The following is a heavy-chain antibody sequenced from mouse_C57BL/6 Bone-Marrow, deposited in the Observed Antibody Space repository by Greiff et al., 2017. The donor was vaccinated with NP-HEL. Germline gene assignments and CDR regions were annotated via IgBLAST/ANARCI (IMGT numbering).Heavy chain of an antibody. J-gene: IGHJ3*01. V-gene: IGHV2-9*01. CDR2: IWGGGST. CDR1: GFSLNSYG. D-gene: IGHD1-1*01. Sequence: QVQLQQSGPGLVAPSQSLSITCTVSGFSLNSYGVDWVRQPPGKGLEWLGGIWGGGSTHYNSALMSRLRIDKDNTKSQVFLKMNSLQPDATAMSSCAKRASSYGPFAYWGQGPLVTVSA. CDR3: AKRASSYGPFAY.